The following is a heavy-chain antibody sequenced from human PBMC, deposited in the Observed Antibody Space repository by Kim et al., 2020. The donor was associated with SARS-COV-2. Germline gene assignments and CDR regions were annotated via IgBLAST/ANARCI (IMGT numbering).Heavy chain of an antibody. V-gene: IGHV3-33*01. D-gene: IGHD3-22*01. J-gene: IGHJ5*01. Sequence: YGDSVKGRLTISRDNSNNTLYLQMNSLRAEDTAVYYCAREGGNTGYYSIDSWGQGTLVTVSS. CDR3: AREGGNTGYYSIDS.